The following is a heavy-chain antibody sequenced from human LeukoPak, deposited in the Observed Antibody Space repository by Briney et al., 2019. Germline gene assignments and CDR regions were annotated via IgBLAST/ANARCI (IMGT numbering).Heavy chain of an antibody. Sequence: ASVKVSCKASGYTFTSYGISWVRQAPGQGLEWMGWISAYNGNTNYARKLQGRVTMTTDTSTSTAYMELRSLRSDDTAVYYCARGEPADYDILTGSEYYFDYWGQGTLVTVSS. CDR2: ISAYNGNT. CDR3: ARGEPADYDILTGSEYYFDY. J-gene: IGHJ4*02. CDR1: GYTFTSYG. V-gene: IGHV1-18*01. D-gene: IGHD3-9*01.